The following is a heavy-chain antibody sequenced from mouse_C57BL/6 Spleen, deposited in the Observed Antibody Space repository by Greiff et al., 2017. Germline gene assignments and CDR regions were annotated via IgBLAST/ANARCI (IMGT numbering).Heavy chain of an antibody. CDR2: IDPENGDT. Sequence: VQLQQSGAELVRPGASVKLSCTASGFNIKDDYMHWVKQRPEQGLEWIGWIDPENGDTESASKFQGKATITADTSSNTAYLQLSSLTSEDTAVYDCTTRGNWYFDYWGQGTPLTVSS. CDR1: GFNIKDDY. J-gene: IGHJ2*01. D-gene: IGHD2-1*01. CDR3: TTRGNWYFDY. V-gene: IGHV14-4*01.